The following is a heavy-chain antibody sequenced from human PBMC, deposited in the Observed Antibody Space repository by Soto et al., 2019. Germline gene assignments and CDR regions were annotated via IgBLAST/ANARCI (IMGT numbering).Heavy chain of an antibody. CDR1: GGSISTYY. J-gene: IGHJ3*02. Sequence: SETLSLTCTVSGGSISTYYWSWIRQPPGEGLEWIGYIYYSGSTNYNPSFKSRVTILLDTSKNQFSLKLSSVTAADTAVYYCARGVGATAAFDIWGPGTMVTVSS. CDR3: ARGVGATAAFDI. V-gene: IGHV4-59*01. CDR2: IYYSGST. D-gene: IGHD1-26*01.